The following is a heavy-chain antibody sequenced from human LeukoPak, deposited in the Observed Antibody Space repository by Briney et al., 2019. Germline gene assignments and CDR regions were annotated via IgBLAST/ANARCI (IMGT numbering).Heavy chain of an antibody. CDR1: GFTFTNYW. Sequence: GGSLRLSCAASGFTFTNYWMHWVRQAAGKGLVWVSRINGDGSNTTYADSVKGRFTVSRDNFKNTLYLQMNSLRVEDTAVYYCASQSYARFDPWGQGTLVTVSS. CDR3: ASQSYARFDP. CDR2: INGDGSNT. V-gene: IGHV3-74*03. D-gene: IGHD3-16*01. J-gene: IGHJ5*02.